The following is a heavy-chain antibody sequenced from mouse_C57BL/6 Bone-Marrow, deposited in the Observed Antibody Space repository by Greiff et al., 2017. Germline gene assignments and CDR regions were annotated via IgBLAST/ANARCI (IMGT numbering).Heavy chain of an antibody. CDR3: ARANYGNFDY. Sequence: QVQLQQSGAELVRLGTSVKVSCKASGYAFTNYLIEWVKQRPGQGLEWIGVINPGSGGTNYNEKFKGKATLTADKSSSTAYMQLSSLTSEASAVYFCARANYGNFDYWGQGTTLTVSS. J-gene: IGHJ2*01. CDR2: INPGSGGT. D-gene: IGHD2-1*01. CDR1: GYAFTNYL. V-gene: IGHV1-54*01.